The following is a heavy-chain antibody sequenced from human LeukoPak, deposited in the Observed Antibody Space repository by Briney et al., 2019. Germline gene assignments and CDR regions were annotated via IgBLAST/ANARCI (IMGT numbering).Heavy chain of an antibody. D-gene: IGHD2-21*02. CDR1: GGSISSYY. CDR3: ARRLCGGDCYSTFSY. V-gene: IGHV4-59*12. J-gene: IGHJ4*02. CDR2: IYYSGST. Sequence: SETPSLTCTVSGGSISSYYWSWIRQPPGKGLEWIGYIYYSGSTNYNPSLKSRVTISVDTSKNQFSLELSSVTAADTAVYYCARRLCGGDCYSTFSYWGQGTLVTVSS.